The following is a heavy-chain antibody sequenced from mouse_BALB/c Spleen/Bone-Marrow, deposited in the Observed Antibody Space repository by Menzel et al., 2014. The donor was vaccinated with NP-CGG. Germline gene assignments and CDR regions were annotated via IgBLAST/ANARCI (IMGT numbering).Heavy chain of an antibody. Sequence: VQVVESGADLAQPGVSVKLSCTASGYTFTSYWMHWVTQRPGQGLEWIGYINPSTGYTDYNQKFNDKATLTADKSSSTAYMQQSSLTSKDSAVYYCARGNPLYAIDYWGQATSVTVSS. CDR2: INPSTGYT. CDR1: GYTFTSYW. CDR3: ARGNPLYAIDY. D-gene: IGHD2-1*01. V-gene: IGHV1-7*01. J-gene: IGHJ4*01.